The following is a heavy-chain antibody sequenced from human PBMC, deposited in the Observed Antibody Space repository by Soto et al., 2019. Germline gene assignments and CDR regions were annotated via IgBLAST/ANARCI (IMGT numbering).Heavy chain of an antibody. V-gene: IGHV1-8*01. D-gene: IGHD6-6*01. Sequence: WASVKVSCKASGYTFTSYDINWVRQATGQGLEWMGWMNPNSGNTGYAQKFQGRVTMTRNTSISTAYMELSSLRSEDTAVYYCARGRGAARFYYYYGMDVWGQGTTVTVSS. CDR2: MNPNSGNT. CDR3: ARGRGAARFYYYYGMDV. CDR1: GYTFTSYD. J-gene: IGHJ6*02.